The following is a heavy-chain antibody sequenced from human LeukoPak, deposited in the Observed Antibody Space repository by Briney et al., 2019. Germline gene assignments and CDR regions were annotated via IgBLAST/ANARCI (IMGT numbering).Heavy chain of an antibody. V-gene: IGHV3-21*04. J-gene: IGHJ4*02. CDR1: GFTFSSYS. CDR3: AKEFVHCGGDCGDY. CDR2: ISGSSSYI. Sequence: GGSLRLSCAASGFTFSSYSMNWVRQAPGKGLGWVSSISGSSSYIYYADSVKGRFTISRDNSKNTLYLQMNSLRAEDTAVYYCAKEFVHCGGDCGDYWGQGTLVTVSS. D-gene: IGHD2-21*01.